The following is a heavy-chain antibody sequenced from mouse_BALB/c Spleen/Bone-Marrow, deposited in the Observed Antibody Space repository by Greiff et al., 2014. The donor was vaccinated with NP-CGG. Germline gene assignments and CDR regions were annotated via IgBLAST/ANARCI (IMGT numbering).Heavy chain of an antibody. V-gene: IGHV3-1*02. CDR2: IHYSGTT. D-gene: IGHD4-1*01. J-gene: IGHJ4*01. Sequence: EVQGVESGPDLVKPSQSPSLTCTVTGYSITSYYSWHWIRQFPGNKLEWMGYIHYSGTTVYNPSLKSRISITRDTSNNQFFLQLNSVTTEDTATYYCARFAGTPYTMDYWGQGTSVTVSS. CDR1: GYSITSYYS. CDR3: ARFAGTPYTMDY.